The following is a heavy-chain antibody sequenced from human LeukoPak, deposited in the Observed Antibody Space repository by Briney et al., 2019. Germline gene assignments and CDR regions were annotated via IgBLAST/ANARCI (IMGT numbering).Heavy chain of an antibody. CDR3: ESTRGP. J-gene: IGHJ5*02. CDR1: GFTLSGYW. Sequence: PGGSLRLSCAASGFTLSGYWMRWVRQAPGKGLEWVATIREDGNKKYYVDSVEGRFTISIDNAKNSVNLQMTSLRADDTAVYYCESTRGPWGQGTPVTVSS. D-gene: IGHD1-14*01. CDR2: IREDGNKK. V-gene: IGHV3-7*01.